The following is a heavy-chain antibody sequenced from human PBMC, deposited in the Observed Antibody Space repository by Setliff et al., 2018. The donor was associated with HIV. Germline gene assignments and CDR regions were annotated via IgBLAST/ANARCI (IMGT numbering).Heavy chain of an antibody. J-gene: IGHJ4*02. Sequence: PGGSLRLSCAASGFTFSNYWMHWVRQAPGKGPVWVSRIAVDGSRTDYADSVKGRFTISRDNARDTLYLQMSTLKAEDTAVYYCTRREDSSGLINWGQGTLVTVSS. CDR1: GFTFSNYW. D-gene: IGHD3-22*01. CDR2: IAVDGSRT. CDR3: TRREDSSGLIN. V-gene: IGHV3-74*01.